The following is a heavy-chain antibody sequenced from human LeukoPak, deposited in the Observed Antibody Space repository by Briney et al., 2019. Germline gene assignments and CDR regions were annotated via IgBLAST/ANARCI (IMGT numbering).Heavy chain of an antibody. V-gene: IGHV4-39*07. Sequence: PSETLSLTCTVSGGSISSYYWGWIRQPPGKGLEWMGNIYYSGSTYYNPSLKSRVTISVDTSKNQFSLRLSSVTAADTAVYYCARESWGSIDYWGQGTLVTVSS. D-gene: IGHD6-13*01. CDR1: GGSISSYY. J-gene: IGHJ4*02. CDR2: IYYSGST. CDR3: ARESWGSIDY.